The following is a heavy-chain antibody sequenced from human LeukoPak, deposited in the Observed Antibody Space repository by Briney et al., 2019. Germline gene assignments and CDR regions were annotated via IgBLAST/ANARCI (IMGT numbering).Heavy chain of an antibody. CDR2: IYSGGST. V-gene: IGHV3-53*01. Sequence: GGSLRLSCAASGFTVSSNYMSWVRQAPGKGLEWVSVIYSGGSTYYADSVKGRFTISRDNSKNTLYLQMNSLRAEDTAAYYCARGHDSSGYRAAFDIWGQGTMVTVSS. D-gene: IGHD3-22*01. CDR3: ARGHDSSGYRAAFDI. CDR1: GFTVSSNY. J-gene: IGHJ3*02.